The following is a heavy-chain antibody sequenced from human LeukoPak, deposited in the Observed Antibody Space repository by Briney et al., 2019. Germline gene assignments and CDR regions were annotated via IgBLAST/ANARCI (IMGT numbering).Heavy chain of an antibody. Sequence: GGSLRLSCSASGFTFSTYWMSWVRQAPGKGLEWVAVIWYDGSNKYYADSVKGRFTISRDNSKNTLYLQMNSLRAEDTAVYYCARERGRLIAARHGMDVWGQGTTVTVSS. V-gene: IGHV3-33*08. CDR1: GFTFSTYW. CDR3: ARERGRLIAARHGMDV. D-gene: IGHD6-6*01. J-gene: IGHJ6*02. CDR2: IWYDGSNK.